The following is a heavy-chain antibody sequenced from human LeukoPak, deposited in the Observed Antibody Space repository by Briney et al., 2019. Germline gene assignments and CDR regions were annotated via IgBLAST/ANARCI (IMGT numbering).Heavy chain of an antibody. J-gene: IGHJ4*02. D-gene: IGHD3-22*01. CDR3: ARGYYDSYFDY. CDR1: GYSISSGYY. Sequence: SETLSLTCTVSGYSISSGYYWGWIRQPPGKGLEWIGSIYHSGSTYYNPSLKSRVTISVDTSKNQFSLKLSSVTAADTAVYYCARGYYDSYFDYWGQGTLVTVSS. CDR2: IYHSGST. V-gene: IGHV4-38-2*02.